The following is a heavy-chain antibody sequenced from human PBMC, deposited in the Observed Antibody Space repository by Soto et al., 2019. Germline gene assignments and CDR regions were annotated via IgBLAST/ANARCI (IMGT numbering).Heavy chain of an antibody. CDR3: ARDGGRPIQLWRAFDI. V-gene: IGHV1-2*04. Sequence: GASVKVSCKASGFTFTSSAVQWVRQARGQGLEWMGWINPNSGGTNYAQKFQGWVTMTRDTSISTAYMELSRLRSDDTAVYYCARDGGRPIQLWRAFDIWGQGTMVTVSS. D-gene: IGHD5-18*01. CDR2: INPNSGGT. CDR1: GFTFTSSA. J-gene: IGHJ3*02.